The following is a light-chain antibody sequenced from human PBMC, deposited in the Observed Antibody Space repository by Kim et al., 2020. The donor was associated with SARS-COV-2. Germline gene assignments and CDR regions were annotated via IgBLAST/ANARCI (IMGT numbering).Light chain of an antibody. Sequence: VSPGKRAALSCWASQSVTSNLAWYQQKPGQAPRLLIYDASTRATDVPATFSGSGSGTQFTLTISSLRSEDFAVYYCQQYHKWPLTFGGGTKVDIK. J-gene: IGKJ4*01. V-gene: IGKV3-15*01. CDR2: DAS. CDR3: QQYHKWPLT. CDR1: QSVTSN.